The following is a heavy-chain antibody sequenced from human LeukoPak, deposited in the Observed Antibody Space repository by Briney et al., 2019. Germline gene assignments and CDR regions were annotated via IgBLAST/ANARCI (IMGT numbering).Heavy chain of an antibody. V-gene: IGHV1-69*05. Sequence: SVKVSCKASGGTFSSYAISWVRQAPGQGLEWIGGIIPIFGTANYAQKFQGRVTITTDESTSIAYMELSSLRSKDTAVYYCARGSELEDIVVVVAADFDYWGQGTLVTVSS. CDR1: GGTFSSYA. J-gene: IGHJ4*02. CDR2: IIPIFGTA. CDR3: ARGSELEDIVVVVAADFDY. D-gene: IGHD2-15*01.